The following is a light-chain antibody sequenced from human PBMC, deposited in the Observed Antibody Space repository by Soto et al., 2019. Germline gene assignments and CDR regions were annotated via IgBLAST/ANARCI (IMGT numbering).Light chain of an antibody. Sequence: IVLAQSPATLSLSPGERATLSCRASQSVSSYSAWYQQKPGQAPRLLIYGASSRATGIPDRFSGSGSGTDFTLTISTLEPEDFAIYYCQQYGYSRTFGQGTKVDI. CDR1: QSVSSY. J-gene: IGKJ1*01. CDR2: GAS. CDR3: QQYGYSRT. V-gene: IGKV3-20*01.